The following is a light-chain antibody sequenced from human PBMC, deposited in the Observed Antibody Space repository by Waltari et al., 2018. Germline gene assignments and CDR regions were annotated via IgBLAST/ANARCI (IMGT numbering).Light chain of an antibody. CDR1: QDISNY. Sequence: DIQMTQSPSSLSASVGDSVTITCQASQDISNYLNWYQQKPGKAPNLLIHDASKLETGVPSRFSGNQSGTHCTLIISSRQPEDVATYYCQRYDNLPVFAFGPGTKVDIK. CDR2: DAS. CDR3: QRYDNLPVFA. J-gene: IGKJ3*01. V-gene: IGKV1-33*01.